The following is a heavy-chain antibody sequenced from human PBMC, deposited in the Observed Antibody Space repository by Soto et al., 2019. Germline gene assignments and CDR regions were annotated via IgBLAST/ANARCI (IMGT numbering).Heavy chain of an antibody. J-gene: IGHJ5*02. CDR3: AKDHRNYYGSGEGAPA. CDR2: ISGSGGST. D-gene: IGHD3-10*01. CDR1: GFTFSSYA. Sequence: EVQLLESGGGLVQPGGSLRLSCAASGFTFSSYAMSWVRQAPGKGLEWVSAISGSGGSTYYADSVKGRFTISRDNSKNTLYLQMNSLRAEDTAVYYCAKDHRNYYGSGEGAPAWGQGTLVTVSS. V-gene: IGHV3-23*01.